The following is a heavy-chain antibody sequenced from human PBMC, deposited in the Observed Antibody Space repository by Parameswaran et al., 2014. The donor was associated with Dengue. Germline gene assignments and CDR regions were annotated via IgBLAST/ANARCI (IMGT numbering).Heavy chain of an antibody. D-gene: IGHD3-16*01. Sequence: RWIRQPPGKGLEWVSAISGSGGSTYYADSVKGRFTISRDNSKNTLYLQMNSLRAEDTAVYYCAKERPGGGWGCGDYWGQGTLVTVSS. J-gene: IGHJ4*02. CDR3: AKERPGGGWGCGDY. V-gene: IGHV3-23*01. CDR2: ISGSGGST.